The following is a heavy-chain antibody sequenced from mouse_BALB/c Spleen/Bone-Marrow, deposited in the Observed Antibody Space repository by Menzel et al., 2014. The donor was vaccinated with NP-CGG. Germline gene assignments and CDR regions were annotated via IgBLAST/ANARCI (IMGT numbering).Heavy chain of an antibody. CDR2: INPTTGYT. CDR3: ARRAYGSGYGFAY. Sequence: VQLQQSGAELAKPGASVKMSCKASGYTFTSYWMHWVKRRPGQGLEWIGYINPTTGYTEYNQKFKDKATLTADKSSSTAYMQLSSLTSEDSAVYYCARRAYGSGYGFAYWGQGTLVTVSA. CDR1: GYTFTSYW. V-gene: IGHV1-7*01. J-gene: IGHJ3*01. D-gene: IGHD1-1*01.